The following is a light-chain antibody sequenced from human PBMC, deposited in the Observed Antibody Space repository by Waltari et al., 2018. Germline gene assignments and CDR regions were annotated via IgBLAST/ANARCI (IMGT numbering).Light chain of an antibody. Sequence: QSVLTQPPSASGTPGQRVTISCSGSSPNIGRNPVYWYQQLPGMAPTLLIYRNDQRPSGVPDRFSGSKSGSSASLAISGLRSEDEADYYCGAWDDSLSGHYVFGTGTKVTVL. J-gene: IGLJ1*01. CDR2: RND. V-gene: IGLV1-47*01. CDR1: SPNIGRNP. CDR3: GAWDDSLSGHYV.